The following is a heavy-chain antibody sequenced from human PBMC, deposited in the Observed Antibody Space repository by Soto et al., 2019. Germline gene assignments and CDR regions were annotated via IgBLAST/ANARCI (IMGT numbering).Heavy chain of an antibody. V-gene: IGHV2-5*02. Sequence: SGPTLVNPTQTLTLTCTFSGFSLSTSGVGVGWIRQPPGKALEWLAVIYWDDAKEYSPSLKNRLTISKDSSKNQVVLTMTNMDPVDTATYYCAHIEEGGYCSSTSCPGGAFDIWGQGTMVTVSS. D-gene: IGHD2-2*01. J-gene: IGHJ3*02. CDR1: GFSLSTSGVG. CDR2: IYWDDAK. CDR3: AHIEEGGYCSSTSCPGGAFDI.